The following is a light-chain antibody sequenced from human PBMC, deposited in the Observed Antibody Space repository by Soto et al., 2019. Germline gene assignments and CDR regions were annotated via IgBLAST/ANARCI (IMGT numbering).Light chain of an antibody. CDR1: QGISSY. CDR2: AAS. J-gene: IGKJ5*01. Sequence: DIQLTQASYFLSASVGEKRTITSRASQGISSYLAWYQQKPGKAPKLLIYAASTLQSGVPSRFSGSGSGTEFTLTISSLQPEDFATYYCQQLNSYPLTFGQGTRLEIK. CDR3: QQLNSYPLT. V-gene: IGKV1-9*01.